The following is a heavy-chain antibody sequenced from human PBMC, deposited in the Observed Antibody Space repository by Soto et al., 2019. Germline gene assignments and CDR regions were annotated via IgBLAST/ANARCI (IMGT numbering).Heavy chain of an antibody. D-gene: IGHD2-2*02. CDR2: LSGSGGST. CDR1: GFTFSYYA. CDR3: ARGPYCSTTSCYTVGLFDN. Sequence: PGGSLRLSCAASGFTFSYYAMSWVRQAPGKGLEWVSALSGSGGSTYSADSVKGRFTISRDNSKNTLYMQMNSLRDDDTAVYYCARGPYCSTTSCYTVGLFDNWGQGTLVTVSS. J-gene: IGHJ4*02. V-gene: IGHV3-23*01.